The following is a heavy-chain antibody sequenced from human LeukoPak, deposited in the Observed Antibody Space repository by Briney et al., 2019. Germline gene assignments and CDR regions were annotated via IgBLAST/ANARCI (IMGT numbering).Heavy chain of an antibody. Sequence: ASVKVSCKASGYTFTSYYMHWVRQAPGRGLGWMGWINPNSGGTNYAQKFQGRVTMTRDTSISTAYMELSRLRSDDTAVYYCARGVDTALVPYYYYYMDVWGKGTTVTISS. J-gene: IGHJ6*03. D-gene: IGHD5-18*01. CDR1: GYTFTSYY. CDR2: INPNSGGT. V-gene: IGHV1-2*02. CDR3: ARGVDTALVPYYYYYMDV.